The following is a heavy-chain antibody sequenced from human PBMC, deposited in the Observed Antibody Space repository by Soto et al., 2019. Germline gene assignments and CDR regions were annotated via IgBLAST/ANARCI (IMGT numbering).Heavy chain of an antibody. CDR1: GYTFTGYA. CDR2: INAGNGNT. CDR3: ARAVAVAADFDY. D-gene: IGHD6-19*01. V-gene: IGHV1-3*01. Sequence: KVSCKASGYTFTGYAMHWVRQAPGQRLEWMGWINAGNGNTKYSQKFQGRVTITRDTCASTAYMELSSLRSEDTAVYYCARAVAVAADFDYWGQVTLVTVSS. J-gene: IGHJ4*02.